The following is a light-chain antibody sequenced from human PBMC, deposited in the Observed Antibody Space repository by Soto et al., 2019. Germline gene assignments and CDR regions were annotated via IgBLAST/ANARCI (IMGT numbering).Light chain of an antibody. Sequence: DIQMTQSPSSLSASVGDRVIITCRASQSISNYLNWYQQKPGKAPKLLIFAASSLQSGVPSRFSGSGSGTNFTLTISSLQREDFAAYYCQQSYSAPITFGQGTRLEIK. CDR3: QQSYSAPIT. CDR1: QSISNY. V-gene: IGKV1-39*01. CDR2: AAS. J-gene: IGKJ5*01.